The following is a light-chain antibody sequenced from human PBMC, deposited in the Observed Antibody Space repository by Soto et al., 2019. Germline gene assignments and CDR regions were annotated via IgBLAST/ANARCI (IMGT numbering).Light chain of an antibody. J-gene: IGLJ1*01. Sequence: QPVLTQPPSVSGAPGQRVTISCTGSSSNIGAGYDVHWYQQLPGTAPKLLIYGNSNRPSGVPDRFSGSKSGTSASLAITGLQAEDEADYYCQSYDSSLSGSYVFGTGTKPPS. V-gene: IGLV1-40*01. CDR3: QSYDSSLSGSYV. CDR1: SSNIGAGYD. CDR2: GNS.